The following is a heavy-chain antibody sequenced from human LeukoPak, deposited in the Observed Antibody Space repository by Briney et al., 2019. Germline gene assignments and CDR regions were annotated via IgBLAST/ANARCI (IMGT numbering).Heavy chain of an antibody. D-gene: IGHD4-23*01. CDR3: ATSDGGPESRGWFDP. V-gene: IGHV1-24*01. CDR2: FDPEDGET. J-gene: IGHJ5*02. Sequence: SVKVSCKVSGYTLTELSMHWVRQAPGKGLEWMGVFDPEDGETIYAQKFQGRVTMTEDTSTDTAYMDLSSLRSEDTAMYYCATSDGGPESRGWFDPWGQGTLVTVSS. CDR1: GYTLTELS.